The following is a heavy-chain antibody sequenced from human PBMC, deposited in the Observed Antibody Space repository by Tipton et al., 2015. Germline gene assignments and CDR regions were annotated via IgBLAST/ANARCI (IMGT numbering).Heavy chain of an antibody. Sequence: TLSLTCTVSGGSISSSSYYWGWIRQPPGKGLEWIGSIYYSGSTYYNPSLKSRVTISVDTSKNQFSLKLSSVTAADTAVYYCAGHYDFWSGYLDYWGQGTLVTVSS. CDR2: IYYSGST. CDR3: AGHYDFWSGYLDY. D-gene: IGHD3-3*01. J-gene: IGHJ4*02. V-gene: IGHV4-39*07. CDR1: GGSISSSSYY.